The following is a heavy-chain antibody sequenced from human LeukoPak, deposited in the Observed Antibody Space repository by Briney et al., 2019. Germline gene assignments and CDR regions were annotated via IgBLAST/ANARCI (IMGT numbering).Heavy chain of an antibody. CDR3: AKSLAVAVADAFDI. CDR2: ITSSGIT. J-gene: IGHJ3*02. CDR1: GFTFSNYG. Sequence: GGSLRLSCAASGFTFSNYGMNWVRQAPGKGLEWVSGITSSGITYYADSVKGRFTVSRDNSKNTLYLQMNSLRAEDRAVYYCAKSLAVAVADAFDIWGQGTMVTVSS. V-gene: IGHV3-23*01. D-gene: IGHD6-19*01.